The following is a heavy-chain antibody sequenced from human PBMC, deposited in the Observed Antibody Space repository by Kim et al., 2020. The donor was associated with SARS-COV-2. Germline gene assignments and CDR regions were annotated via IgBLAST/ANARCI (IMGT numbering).Heavy chain of an antibody. CDR2: MREDGGGI. J-gene: IGHJ6*02. CDR1: GINFRNNW. Sequence: GGSLRLSCVASGINFRNNWMSWVRQPLGKGLEWVAHMREDGGGIDYADSVKGRFTIFRDNAQNSLYLQMNSLRVDDTAVYYCARGHFGLDVWGQGTTVTV. V-gene: IGHV3-7*05. CDR3: ARGHFGLDV.